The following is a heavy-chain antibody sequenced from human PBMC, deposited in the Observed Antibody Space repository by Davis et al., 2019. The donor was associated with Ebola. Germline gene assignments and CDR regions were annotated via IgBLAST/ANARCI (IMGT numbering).Heavy chain of an antibody. D-gene: IGHD1-26*01. CDR3: ARTPIVGATLDY. Sequence: GESLKISCKATGYKFTTYWISWLRQMPGKGLEWMGIIYPGDSDTRYSPSFQGQVTISADKSISTAYLQWSSLKASDTAMYYCARTPIVGATLDYWGQGTLVTVSS. CDR1: GYKFTTYW. J-gene: IGHJ4*02. V-gene: IGHV5-51*01. CDR2: IYPGDSDT.